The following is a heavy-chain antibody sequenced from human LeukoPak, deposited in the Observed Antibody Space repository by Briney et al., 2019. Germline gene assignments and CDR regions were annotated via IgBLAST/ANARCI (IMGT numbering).Heavy chain of an antibody. D-gene: IGHD5-24*01. Sequence: PSETLSLTCTVSGGSISSGSYYWSWIRQPAGKGLEWIGRIYTSGSTNYNPSLKSRVTISVDTSKNQFSLKLSSVTAADTAVYYCARDSVEMATIAAFDIWGQGTMVTVSS. CDR1: GGSISSGSYY. CDR2: IYTSGST. V-gene: IGHV4-61*02. J-gene: IGHJ3*02. CDR3: ARDSVEMATIAAFDI.